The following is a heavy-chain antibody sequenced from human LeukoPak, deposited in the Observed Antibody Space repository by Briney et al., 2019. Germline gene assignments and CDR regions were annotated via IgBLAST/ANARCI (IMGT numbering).Heavy chain of an antibody. V-gene: IGHV4-4*07. D-gene: IGHD5-12*01. CDR3: ARYSGYDFDAFDI. J-gene: IGHJ3*02. CDR1: GDSISSSY. Sequence: PSQTLSLTCTVSGDSISSSYWSWIRQPAGKGLEWIGRIYTSGSTNYNPSLKSRVTISVDTSKNQFSLKLSSVTAADTAVYYCARYSGYDFDAFDIWGQGTMVTVSS. CDR2: IYTSGST.